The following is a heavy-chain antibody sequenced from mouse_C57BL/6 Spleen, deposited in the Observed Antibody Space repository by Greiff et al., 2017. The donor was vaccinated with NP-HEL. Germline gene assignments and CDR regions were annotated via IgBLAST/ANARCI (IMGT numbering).Heavy chain of an antibody. Sequence: EVQLVESGPGLVKPSQSLSLTCSVTGYSITSGYYWNWIRQFPGNKLEWMGYISYDGSNNYNPSLKNRISITRDTSKNQFFLKLNSVTTEDTATYYCARDSIYDGYGYWGQGTTLTVSS. V-gene: IGHV3-6*01. CDR3: ARDSIYDGYGY. J-gene: IGHJ2*01. D-gene: IGHD2-3*01. CDR2: ISYDGSN. CDR1: GYSITSGYY.